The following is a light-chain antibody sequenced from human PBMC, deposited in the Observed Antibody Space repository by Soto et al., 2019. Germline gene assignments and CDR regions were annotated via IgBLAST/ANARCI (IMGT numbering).Light chain of an antibody. Sequence: QSVLTQPPSVSAGPGQRVTISCSGSTSNIGKNTVNWYQQLPGEAPKLFIYYDDLLASGVSDRFSGSKSGTSASLAISGLQSEDEADYYCGAWDATLNGWVFGGGTKLTVL. V-gene: IGLV1-36*01. CDR3: GAWDATLNGWV. J-gene: IGLJ3*02. CDR2: YDD. CDR1: TSNIGKNT.